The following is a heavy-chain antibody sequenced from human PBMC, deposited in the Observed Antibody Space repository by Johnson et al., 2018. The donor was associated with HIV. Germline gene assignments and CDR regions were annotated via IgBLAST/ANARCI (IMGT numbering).Heavy chain of an antibody. CDR3: AKERGGLAYCGGECYLYDAFDI. D-gene: IGHD2-21*01. CDR2: ISGSGGST. V-gene: IGHV3-23*04. Sequence: VQLVESGGGLVQPGGSLRLSCAASGFTFSSYAMSWVRQAPGKGLEWVSAISGSGGSTYYADSVKGRFTISRDNSKNTLYLQLNSLRAEDTAVYYCAKERGGLAYCGGECYLYDAFDIWGQGPMVTVSS. J-gene: IGHJ3*02. CDR1: GFTFSSYA.